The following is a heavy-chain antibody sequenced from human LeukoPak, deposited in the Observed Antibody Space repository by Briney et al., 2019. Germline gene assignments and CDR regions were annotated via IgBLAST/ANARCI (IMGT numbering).Heavy chain of an antibody. D-gene: IGHD2-2*01. CDR3: ARFVVVPAASSEY. CDR1: GYTFTSYG. J-gene: IGHJ4*02. V-gene: IGHV1-18*01. Sequence: RASVKLSCKASGYTFTSYGISWVRQAPGQGLEWLGWISAYNSNTNYAQKLQGRVTMTTDTSTSTAYMELRSLRSDDTAVYYCARFVVVPAASSEYWGQGTLVTVSS. CDR2: ISAYNSNT.